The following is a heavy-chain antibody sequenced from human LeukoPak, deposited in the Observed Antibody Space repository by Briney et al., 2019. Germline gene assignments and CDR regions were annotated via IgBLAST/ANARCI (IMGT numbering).Heavy chain of an antibody. V-gene: IGHV1-69*06. Sequence: SVKVSCKASGGTFSSYAISWVRQAPGQGLEWMGGIVPIFGTANYAQKLQGRVTITADKSTSTAYMELSSLRSEDTAVYYCARDQGVAVAGPEWDYWGQGTLVTVSS. D-gene: IGHD6-19*01. CDR1: GGTFSSYA. CDR2: IVPIFGTA. J-gene: IGHJ4*02. CDR3: ARDQGVAVAGPEWDY.